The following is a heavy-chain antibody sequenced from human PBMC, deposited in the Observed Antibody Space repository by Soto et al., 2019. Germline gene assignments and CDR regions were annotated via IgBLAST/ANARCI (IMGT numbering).Heavy chain of an antibody. Sequence: EVQVVESGGGLVKPGGSLRLSCNFSFSMYSMDWVRQAPGKGLEWVASISSGSAFITYADSVNGRFTISRDNAKNSVSLQMASLRVEDTAMYYCTRDQGGSYDSWFDPWGRGTLVTVSS. J-gene: IGHJ5*02. V-gene: IGHV3-21*01. CDR2: ISSGSAFI. CDR1: SFSMYS. CDR3: TRDQGGSYDSWFDP. D-gene: IGHD1-26*01.